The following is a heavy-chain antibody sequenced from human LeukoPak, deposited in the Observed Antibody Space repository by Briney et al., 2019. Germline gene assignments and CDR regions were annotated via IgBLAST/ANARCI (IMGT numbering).Heavy chain of an antibody. J-gene: IGHJ4*02. CDR3: ARGHQLPGL. D-gene: IGHD2-2*01. CDR1: SGSISSNY. Sequence: SETLSLTCTVSSGSISSNYWNWIRQPPGKGLEWIGYIYSSGNTNYNPSLKSRVTISVDTSKNQFSLKLSSVTAADTAVYYCARGHQLPGLWGQGTLVTVSS. V-gene: IGHV4-59*01. CDR2: IYSSGNT.